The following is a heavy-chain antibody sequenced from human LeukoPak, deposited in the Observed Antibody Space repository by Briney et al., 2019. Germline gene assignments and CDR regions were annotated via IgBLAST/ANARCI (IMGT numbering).Heavy chain of an antibody. CDR3: AREWGPIAVSGGPGY. CDR1: GFTFSNYG. CDR2: IWFDGRNK. J-gene: IGHJ4*02. V-gene: IGHV3-33*01. D-gene: IGHD6-19*01. Sequence: PGGSLRLSCAASGFTFSNYGMHWVRQAPGEGLEWVALIWFDGRNKFHADSVKGRFTISRDNSKNTLFLQMNSLRAEDTAVYYCAREWGPIAVSGGPGYWGQGALVTVSS.